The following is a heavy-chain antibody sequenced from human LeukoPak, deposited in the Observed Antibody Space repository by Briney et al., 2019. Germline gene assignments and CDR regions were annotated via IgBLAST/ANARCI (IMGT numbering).Heavy chain of an antibody. Sequence: SETLSLTCAVYGGSFSGYYWSWIRQPPGKGLEWIGEINHSGSTNYNPSLKSRVTISVDTSKNQFSPKLSSVTAADTAVYYCARGTDYYGSGSYVDYWGQGTLVTVSS. V-gene: IGHV4-34*01. CDR1: GGSFSGYY. D-gene: IGHD3-10*01. CDR3: ARGTDYYGSGSYVDY. CDR2: INHSGST. J-gene: IGHJ4*02.